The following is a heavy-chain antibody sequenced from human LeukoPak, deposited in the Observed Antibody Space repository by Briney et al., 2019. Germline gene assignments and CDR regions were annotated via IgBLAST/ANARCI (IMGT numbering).Heavy chain of an antibody. CDR3: VQEGPRGLAFDI. Sequence: GGSLRLSCEASGVTFSSYVMSWVRQAPGKGPEWVSGISGSGGGTYYADSVKGRFAISRDNSKNTLYLQMNSLRADDTAVYYCVQEGPRGLAFDIWGQGAKVTVSS. CDR2: ISGSGGGT. CDR1: GVTFSSYV. V-gene: IGHV3-23*01. J-gene: IGHJ3*02.